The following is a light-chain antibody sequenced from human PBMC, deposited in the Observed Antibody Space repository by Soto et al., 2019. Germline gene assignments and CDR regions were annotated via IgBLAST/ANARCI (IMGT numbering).Light chain of an antibody. V-gene: IGLV3-21*02. J-gene: IGLJ1*01. CDR2: DDR. Sequence: SYVLTQPPSVSVAPGQTARITCGGNNIASKSVHWYQQKPGQAPVLVVYDDRDRPSGIPERFSGSNSGNTATLTISRVDAGDEADFYCQVWDSSSDQYVFGPGTKVTVL. CDR1: NIASKS. CDR3: QVWDSSSDQYV.